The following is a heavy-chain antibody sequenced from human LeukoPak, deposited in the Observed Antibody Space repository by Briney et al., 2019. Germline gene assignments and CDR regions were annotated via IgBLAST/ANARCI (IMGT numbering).Heavy chain of an antibody. CDR2: IYSRGGT. V-gene: IGHV4-61*02. CDR3: ARPGYSGYPYYFDY. CDR1: GGSISSGSYY. J-gene: IGHJ4*02. D-gene: IGHD5-12*01. Sequence: SETLSLTCSVSGGSISSGSYYWNWIRQPAGKRLEWIGRIYSRGGTEYNPSLKSRGTIAVDPSKNQFSLKLSSVTAADTAVYYCARPGYSGYPYYFDYWGQGTLVTVSS.